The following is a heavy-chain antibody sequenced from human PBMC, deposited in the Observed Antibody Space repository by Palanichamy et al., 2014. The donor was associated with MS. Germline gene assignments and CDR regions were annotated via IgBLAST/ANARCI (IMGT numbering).Heavy chain of an antibody. CDR3: ARRGSYCLGDVCYPLFDY. D-gene: IGHD2-21*01. V-gene: IGHV4-39*01. CDR2: VHRSGTT. Sequence: QLQLQDRGPGLVKPSETLSLTCTVSGGSISSGTYYWTWIRQPPGKGLEWIGSVHRSGTTYQTPSLKSRLTISVDTSKNQFSLRLSSLTAADMAVYYCARRGSYCLGDVCYPLFDYWGLGTLVTVSS. CDR1: GGSISSGTYY. J-gene: IGHJ4*02.